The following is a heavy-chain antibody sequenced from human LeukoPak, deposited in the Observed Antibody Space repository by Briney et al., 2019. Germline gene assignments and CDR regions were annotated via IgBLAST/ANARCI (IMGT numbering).Heavy chain of an antibody. CDR1: EFTVSSNY. CDR3: ARISSLNYYFDY. D-gene: IGHD5/OR15-5a*01. J-gene: IGHJ4*02. V-gene: IGHV3-66*01. CDR2: IHSGGSI. Sequence: PGGSLSLSCAVSEFTVSSNYMSWVRQAPGKGLEWVSVIHSGGSIYYADSVKGRFTFSRDNSKNTLYLQMNSLRAEDTAVYYCARISSLNYYFDYWGQGTLVTVSS.